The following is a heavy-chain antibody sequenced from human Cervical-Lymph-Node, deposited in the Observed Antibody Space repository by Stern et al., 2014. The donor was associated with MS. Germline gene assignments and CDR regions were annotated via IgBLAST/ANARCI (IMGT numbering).Heavy chain of an antibody. CDR3: ARDMVDADKWFDP. Sequence: QVQLVQSGAEVKKPGASVNVSCKASGYTFTHYHIHWVRQAPGQGLAWMAMINPSGGSTTYGQKFHGRLTVTRDTSTSTVYMELRSLRSDDTALYYCARDMVDADKWFDPWGQGTLVTVSS. CDR2: INPSGGST. J-gene: IGHJ5*02. CDR1: GYTFTHYH. V-gene: IGHV1-46*01. D-gene: IGHD2-15*01.